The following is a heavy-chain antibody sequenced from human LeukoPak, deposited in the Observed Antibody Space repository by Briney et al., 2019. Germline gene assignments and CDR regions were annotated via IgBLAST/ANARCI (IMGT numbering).Heavy chain of an antibody. CDR1: GFTFSSYN. CDR2: MTSTSHI. Sequence: PGGSLRLSCAASGFTFSSYNLNWVRQAPGKGPEWVSSMTSTSHIYYADSVKGRFTISRDNAKNSLYLQMNSLRAEDTAVYYCARDLDFWSGYKDYWGRGTLVTVSS. J-gene: IGHJ4*02. D-gene: IGHD3-3*01. V-gene: IGHV3-21*01. CDR3: ARDLDFWSGYKDY.